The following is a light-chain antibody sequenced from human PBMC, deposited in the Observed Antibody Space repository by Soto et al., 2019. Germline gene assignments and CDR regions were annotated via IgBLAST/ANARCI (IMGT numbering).Light chain of an antibody. Sequence: SYELTQPPSVSLSPGQTASITCSGDELGDRYVSWYQQKSGQSPLLVIYEDAKRPSGIPERFSGYNSGDTATLTISETQALDEGDYFCQAWDSGTGVFGSGTKLTVL. CDR2: EDA. CDR1: ELGDRY. V-gene: IGLV3-1*01. CDR3: QAWDSGTGV. J-gene: IGLJ1*01.